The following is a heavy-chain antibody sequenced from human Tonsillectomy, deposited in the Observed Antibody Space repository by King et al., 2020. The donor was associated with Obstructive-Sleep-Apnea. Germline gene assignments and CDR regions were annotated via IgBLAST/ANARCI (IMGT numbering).Heavy chain of an antibody. D-gene: IGHD1-14*01. J-gene: IGHJ3*02. Sequence: VQLVESGAEVKKPGASVKVSCKASGYTFTGYYMHWVRQAPGQGLEWMGWINPNSGGTNYAQKFQGRVTMTRDTSISTAYMELSRLRSDDTAVYYCARQGADVRYPHAFDIWGQGTMVTVSS. CDR1: GYTFTGYY. CDR3: ARQGADVRYPHAFDI. CDR2: INPNSGGT. V-gene: IGHV1-2*02.